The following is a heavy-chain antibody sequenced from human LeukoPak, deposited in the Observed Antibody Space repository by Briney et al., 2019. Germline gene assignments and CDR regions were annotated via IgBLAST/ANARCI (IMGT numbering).Heavy chain of an antibody. CDR3: ARVAARYVGMDV. J-gene: IGHJ6*02. CDR1: AGSLNNYY. D-gene: IGHD6-6*01. Sequence: PSETLSLTCTVSAGSLNNYYWSWIRQPPGKGLEWIGYIYYSGSTNYNPSLKSRVTISVDMSKKQVSLNLSSVTAADTAVYYCARVAARYVGMDVWGQGTTVTVSS. V-gene: IGHV4-59*01. CDR2: IYYSGST.